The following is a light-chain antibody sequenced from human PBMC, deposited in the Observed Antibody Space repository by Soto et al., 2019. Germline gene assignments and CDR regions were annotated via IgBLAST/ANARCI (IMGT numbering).Light chain of an antibody. CDR3: QTWGTGIGV. V-gene: IGLV4-69*01. CDR1: SGHSSYA. CDR2: LNSDGSH. Sequence: QAVVTQSPSASASLGASVKLTCTLSSGHSSYAIAWHQQQPEKGPRYLMKLNSDGSHSKGDGIPDRFSGSSSGAEHYLTISSLQSEDEADYYCQTWGTGIGVFGGGTKLTVL. J-gene: IGLJ2*01.